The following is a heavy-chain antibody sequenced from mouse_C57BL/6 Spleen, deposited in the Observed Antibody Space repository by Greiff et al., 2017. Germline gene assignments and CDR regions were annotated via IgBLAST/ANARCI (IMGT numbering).Heavy chain of an antibody. CDR1: GYAFSSSW. J-gene: IGHJ1*03. Sequence: VQLQESGPELVKPGASVKISCKASGYAFSSSWMNWVKQRPGKGLEWIGRIYPGDGDTNYNGKFKGKATLTADKSSSTAYMQLSSLTSEDSAVYFCARGDCYFDIWCTGTTVTVSA. CDR3: ARGDCYFDI. V-gene: IGHV1-82*01. CDR2: IYPGDGDT.